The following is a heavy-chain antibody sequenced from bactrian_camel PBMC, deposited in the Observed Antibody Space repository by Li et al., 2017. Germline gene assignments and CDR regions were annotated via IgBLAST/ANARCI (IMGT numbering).Heavy chain of an antibody. CDR1: GGTPSRYR. Sequence: HVQLVESGGGSVQTGGSLRLSCAASGGTPSRYRIAWFRQPPGQEREGLAAIDGDGETKYAYSVKGRFTISQDSAKNTVFLQMSSLKPEDTAMYYCAARGMGSKCLPQEADFGYWGQGTQVTVS. V-gene: IGHV3S53*01. J-gene: IGHJ6*01. CDR3: AARGMGSKCLPQEADFGY. CDR2: IDGDGET. D-gene: IGHD3*01.